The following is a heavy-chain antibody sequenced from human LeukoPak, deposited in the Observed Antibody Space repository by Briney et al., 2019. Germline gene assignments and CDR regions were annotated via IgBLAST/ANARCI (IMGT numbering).Heavy chain of an antibody. V-gene: IGHV3-74*01. CDR2: INIYTSIT. CDR3: ARDLVATSFDY. Sequence: GGSLRLSCAASGFTFTSFWMHWVRQAPGNRLVSVSRINIYTSITTYADSVKGRFTISRDNAKNTVYVQMNSLRAEDTAVYYCARDLVATSFDYWGQGTLVTVSS. J-gene: IGHJ4*02. CDR1: GFTFTSFW. D-gene: IGHD5-12*01.